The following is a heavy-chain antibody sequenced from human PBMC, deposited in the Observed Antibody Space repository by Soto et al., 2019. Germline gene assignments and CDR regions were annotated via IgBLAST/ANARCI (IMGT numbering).Heavy chain of an antibody. V-gene: IGHV4-4*07. CDR1: GGSISSYY. J-gene: IGHJ5*02. D-gene: IGHD2-15*01. CDR2: IYTSGST. CDR3: ARGVVMVAATPYNWFDP. Sequence: PSETLSLTCTVSGGSISSYYWSWIRQPAGKGLEWIGRIYTSGSTNYNPSLKSRVTMSVDTSKNQFSLKLSSVTAADTAVYYCARGVVMVAATPYNWFDPWGQGTLVTVSS.